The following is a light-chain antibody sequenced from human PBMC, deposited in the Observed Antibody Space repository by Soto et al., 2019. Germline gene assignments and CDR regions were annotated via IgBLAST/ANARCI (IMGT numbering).Light chain of an antibody. V-gene: IGKV3-15*01. CDR1: QSVSSN. Sequence: EIVITQSPATLSVSPGERATLSCRASQSVSSNLAWYQQKPGQAPRLLIYGASTRATGIPARFSGSGSGTEFTLTISSLHSEDFAVYYCQQYKNWPRTFGQGTKVEIK. J-gene: IGKJ1*01. CDR3: QQYKNWPRT. CDR2: GAS.